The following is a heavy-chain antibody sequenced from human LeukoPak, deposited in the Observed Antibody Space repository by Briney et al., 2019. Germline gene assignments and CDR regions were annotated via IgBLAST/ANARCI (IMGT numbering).Heavy chain of an antibody. Sequence: GGSLRLSCAASGFTVSSNYMSWVRQAPGKGLEWVSVIYSGGSTYYADSVKDRFTISRDNSKNTLYLQMNSLRAEDTAVYYCARDSTGGGYFDYWGQGTLVTVSS. CDR3: ARDSTGGGYFDY. CDR1: GFTVSSNY. V-gene: IGHV3-53*01. J-gene: IGHJ4*02. CDR2: IYSGGST. D-gene: IGHD2-8*02.